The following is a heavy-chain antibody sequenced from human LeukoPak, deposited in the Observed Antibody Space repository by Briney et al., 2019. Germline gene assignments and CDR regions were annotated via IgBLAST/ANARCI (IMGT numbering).Heavy chain of an antibody. CDR1: GGSISSGDYY. Sequence: PSETLSLTCTVSGGSISSGDYYWSWIRQPPGKGLEWIGYIYYSGSTYYNPSLKSRVTISVDTSKNQFSLKLSSVTAADTAVYSCARVSLERRYYYYGMDVWGQGTTVTVSS. D-gene: IGHD1-1*01. CDR3: ARVSLERRYYYYGMDV. J-gene: IGHJ6*02. V-gene: IGHV4-30-4*01. CDR2: IYYSGST.